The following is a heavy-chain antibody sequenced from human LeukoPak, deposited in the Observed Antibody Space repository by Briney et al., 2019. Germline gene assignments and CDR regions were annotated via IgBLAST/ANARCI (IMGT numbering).Heavy chain of an antibody. CDR3: ATEVTD. V-gene: IGHV1-2*02. Sequence: ASVKVSCKVSGYTLTELSLHWVRQAPGQGLEWMGWINPNSGGTKYAQKFQGRVTMTRDTSISTAYMELSRLRSDDTAVYYCATEVTDWGQGTLVTASS. D-gene: IGHD5-18*01. CDR2: INPNSGGT. CDR1: GYTLTELS. J-gene: IGHJ4*02.